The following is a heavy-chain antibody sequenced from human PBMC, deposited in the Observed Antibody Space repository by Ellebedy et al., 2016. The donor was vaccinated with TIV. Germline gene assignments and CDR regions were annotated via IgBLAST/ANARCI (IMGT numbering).Heavy chain of an antibody. J-gene: IGHJ4*02. CDR1: GFIFSGSW. D-gene: IGHD2-21*02. Sequence: GESLKISCAASGFIFSGSWMTWVRPAPGEGLEWVANIHQDGSDEYYVDSVKGRFTISRDNAKNSLSLQMNSRMAEETAMYYCARDVAPVGQVTFDCWGQGTLVTVSS. V-gene: IGHV3-7*01. CDR2: IHQDGSDE. CDR3: ARDVAPVGQVTFDC.